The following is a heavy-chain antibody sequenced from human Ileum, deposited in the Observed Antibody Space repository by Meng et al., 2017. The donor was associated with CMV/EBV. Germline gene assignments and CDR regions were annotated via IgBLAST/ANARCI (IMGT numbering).Heavy chain of an antibody. V-gene: IGHV3-48*03. Sequence: GGSLRLSCAASGFTLSSHEMHWFRQPPGKGLEWISYIHNRDGTIYYAESVKGRFTNSRDNAKISLYLQMNSLRAEDTATYYCARTPIYNFWTSYDIDHWGQGTLVTVSS. J-gene: IGHJ4*02. CDR3: ARTPIYNFWTSYDIDH. CDR1: GFTLSSHE. D-gene: IGHD3/OR15-3a*01. CDR2: IHNRDGTI.